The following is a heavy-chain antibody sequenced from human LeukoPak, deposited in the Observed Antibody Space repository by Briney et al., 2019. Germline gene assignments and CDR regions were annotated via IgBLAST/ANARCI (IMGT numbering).Heavy chain of an antibody. Sequence: PSETLSLTCTVSGGSISSYYWSWIRQPPGKGLEWIGYIYYSGSTNYNPSLKSRVTISVDTSKNQFSLKLSSVTAADTAVYYCARRGHDRGFDYWDQGTLVTVSS. CDR3: ARRGHDRGFDY. CDR2: IYYSGST. CDR1: GGSISSYY. D-gene: IGHD1-1*01. V-gene: IGHV4-59*08. J-gene: IGHJ4*02.